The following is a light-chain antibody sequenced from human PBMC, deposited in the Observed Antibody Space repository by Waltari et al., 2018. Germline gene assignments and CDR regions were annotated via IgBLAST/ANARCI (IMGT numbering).Light chain of an antibody. CDR3: QQYNRFSP. CDR1: EAINEW. Sequence: DTQLSQFPSTLAASVGDRVTITCRAREAINEWLAWYQQKPGKAPKGLIYDASTLESGVPSRFSGSGSGTEFTLTIDSLQPDDFATYYCQQYNRFSPFGQGTNVEVK. CDR2: DAS. V-gene: IGKV1-5*01. J-gene: IGKJ1*01.